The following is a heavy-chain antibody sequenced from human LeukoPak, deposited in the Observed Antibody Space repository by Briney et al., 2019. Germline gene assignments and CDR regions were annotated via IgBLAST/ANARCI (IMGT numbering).Heavy chain of an antibody. J-gene: IGHJ4*02. CDR1: GGSVTSNNFH. CDR3: ARDSNIARFFI. Sequence: SETLSLTCNVSGGSVTSNNFHWGWIRQPPGKGLEWIGIIYNIRTTSYSPSLKSRVTISVDTSKNQFSLKLTSVTAADTAVYFCARDSNIARFFIWGQGTLVTVSS. CDR2: IYNIRTT. D-gene: IGHD4-11*01. V-gene: IGHV4-39*07.